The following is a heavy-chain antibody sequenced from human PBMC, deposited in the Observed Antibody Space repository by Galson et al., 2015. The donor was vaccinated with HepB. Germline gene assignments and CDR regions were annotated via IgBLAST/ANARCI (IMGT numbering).Heavy chain of an antibody. CDR2: IVVGSGNT. J-gene: IGHJ5*02. CDR3: AADTCYDKTFDP. D-gene: IGHD3-22*01. Sequence: SVKVSCKASGFTFTSSAVQWVRQARGQRLEWIGWIVVGSGNTNYAQKFQERVTITRDMSTSTAYMELSSLRSEDTAVYYCAADTCYDKTFDPWGPGTLVAVSS. CDR1: GFTFTSSA. V-gene: IGHV1-58*01.